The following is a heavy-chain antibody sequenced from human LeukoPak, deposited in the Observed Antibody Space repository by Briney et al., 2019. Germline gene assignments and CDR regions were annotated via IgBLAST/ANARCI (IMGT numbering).Heavy chain of an antibody. D-gene: IGHD6-6*01. CDR3: AIPKQYSSSYYFDY. CDR1: GGSIGSGGYY. Sequence: SETLSLTCTVSGGSIGSGGYYWSWIRQPPGKGLEWIGYIYHSGSTYYNPSLKSRVTISVDRSKNQFSLKLSSVTAADTAVYYCAIPKQYSSSYYFDYWGQGTLVTVSS. CDR2: IYHSGST. V-gene: IGHV4-30-2*01. J-gene: IGHJ4*02.